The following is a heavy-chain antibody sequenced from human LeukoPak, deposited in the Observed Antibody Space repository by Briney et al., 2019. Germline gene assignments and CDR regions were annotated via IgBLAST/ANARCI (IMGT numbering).Heavy chain of an antibody. J-gene: IGHJ6*02. CDR2: ISSSSSYI. CDR3: AKDISGNYYGMDV. V-gene: IGHV3-21*04. CDR1: GFTFSSYS. D-gene: IGHD1-26*01. Sequence: GGSLRLSCAASGFTFSSYSMNWVRQALGKGLEWVSSISSSSSYIYYADSVKGRFTISRDNAKNSLYLQMNSLRVEDTALYYCAKDISGNYYGMDVWGQGTTVTVSS.